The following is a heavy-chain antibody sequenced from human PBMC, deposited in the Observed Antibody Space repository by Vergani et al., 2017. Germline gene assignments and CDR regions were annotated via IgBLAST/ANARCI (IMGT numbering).Heavy chain of an antibody. CDR1: GGSFSGYY. J-gene: IGHJ4*02. Sequence: QVQLQQWGAGLLKPSETLSLTCAVYGGSFSGYYWSWSRQPPGKGLEWIGEINHSGSTNYNPSLKSRVTISVDTSKNQFSLKLSSVTAADTAVYYCARGGGDYGSGSYTLDYWGQGTLVTVSS. CDR2: INHSGST. V-gene: IGHV4-34*01. CDR3: ARGGGDYGSGSYTLDY. D-gene: IGHD3-10*01.